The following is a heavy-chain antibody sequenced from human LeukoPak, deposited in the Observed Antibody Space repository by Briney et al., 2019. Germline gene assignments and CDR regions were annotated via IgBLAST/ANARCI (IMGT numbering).Heavy chain of an antibody. D-gene: IGHD4-17*01. V-gene: IGHV3-48*02. CDR1: GFTFSSYD. CDR2: ISTISSTK. CDR3: ARGKIGYYYGDCDRY. J-gene: IGHJ4*02. Sequence: GGSLRLSSAASGFTFSSYDLNWVRQAPGKGLEWVSYISTISSTKYYADSVKGRFTISRDNAKNSLYLQMNSLRDEDTAVYYCARGKIGYYYGDCDRYWGQGTLVTVSS.